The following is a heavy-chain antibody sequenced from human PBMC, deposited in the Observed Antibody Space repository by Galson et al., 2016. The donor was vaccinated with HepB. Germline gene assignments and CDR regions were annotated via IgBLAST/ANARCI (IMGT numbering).Heavy chain of an antibody. CDR2: IWHDGSKK. CDR3: ARGDPWYSSGWGPDY. CDR1: GFTFKTYA. J-gene: IGHJ4*02. D-gene: IGHD6-19*01. V-gene: IGHV3-33*01. Sequence: LRLSCAASGFTFKTYAMHWVRQAPGKGLDWVAVIWHDGSKKYFADSTKGRFTVSRDNSKNTLCLQMNSLSVEDTAVYYCARGDPWYSSGWGPDYWGQGTMVAVSS.